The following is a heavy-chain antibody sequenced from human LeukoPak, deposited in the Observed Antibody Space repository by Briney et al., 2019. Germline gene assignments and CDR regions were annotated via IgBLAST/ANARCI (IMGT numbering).Heavy chain of an antibody. CDR2: IYGGGSGST. CDR1: GFTFSKYT. Sequence: GGSLRLSCVASGFTFSKYTMRWVRQAPGKGLKWVSGIYGGGSGSTFYAESVKGRFTISRDNSKNTLYLQMNSLRDEDTAIYYCAKDFTPDGIRDIDYWGRGTLITVSS. J-gene: IGHJ4*02. V-gene: IGHV3-23*01. D-gene: IGHD1-20*01. CDR3: AKDFTPDGIRDIDY.